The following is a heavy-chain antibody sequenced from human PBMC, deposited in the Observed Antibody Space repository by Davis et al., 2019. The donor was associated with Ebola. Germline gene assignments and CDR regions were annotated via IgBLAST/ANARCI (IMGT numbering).Heavy chain of an antibody. Sequence: GESLKISCKGSGYSFTSYWIGWVRQAPGKGLEWVSGISGSGDTTYHADSVRGRFSISRDNAKNTLYLQMNSLRAEDTAVYYCVRGCISTSCYHWGQGTLVTVSS. CDR1: GYSFTSYW. V-gene: IGHV3-23*01. D-gene: IGHD2-2*01. CDR3: VRGCISTSCYH. J-gene: IGHJ4*02. CDR2: ISGSGDTT.